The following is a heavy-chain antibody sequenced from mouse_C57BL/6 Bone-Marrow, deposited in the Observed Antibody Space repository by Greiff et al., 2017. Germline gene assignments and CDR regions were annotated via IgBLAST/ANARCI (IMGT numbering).Heavy chain of an antibody. D-gene: IGHD5-5*01. CDR1: GFNIKDDY. V-gene: IGHV14-4*01. CDR2: IDPENGDT. Sequence: EVKLMESGAELVRPGASVKLSCTASGFNIKDDYMPWVKQRPEQGLEWIGWIDPENGDTEYASKFQGKATITADTSSNTAYLQLSSLTSMNTAVYYCTVPLPLGFAYWGKGTLVTVSA. CDR3: TVPLPLGFAY. J-gene: IGHJ3*01.